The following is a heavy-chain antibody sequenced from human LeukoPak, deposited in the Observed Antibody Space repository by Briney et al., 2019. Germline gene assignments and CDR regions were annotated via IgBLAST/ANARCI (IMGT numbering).Heavy chain of an antibody. CDR1: GFTFNNFA. CDR2: VQSDGSSE. CDR3: AKGLSFAFDF. J-gene: IGHJ3*01. Sequence: PGGSLRLSCAASGFTFNNFAMHWFRQAPGKGREWVAFVQSDGSSEYYADSVKGRFTISRDNSKHTVFLHMNSLRTEDTAVYYCAKGLSFAFDFWGQGTMVTVSS. D-gene: IGHD3-16*02. V-gene: IGHV3-30*02.